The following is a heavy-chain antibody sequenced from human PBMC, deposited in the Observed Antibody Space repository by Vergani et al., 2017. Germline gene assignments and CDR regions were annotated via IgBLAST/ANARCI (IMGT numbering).Heavy chain of an antibody. Sequence: QVQLVESGGGVVQPGRSLRLSCAASGFTFSSYGMHWVRQAPGKGLEWVAVISYDGSNKNYADSVKGRFTISGENSKNTLYLQMNSLRAEDTAVYYCAKDRSYDVWSGYQNNWFDPWGQGTLVTVSS. CDR3: AKDRSYDVWSGYQNNWFDP. J-gene: IGHJ5*02. V-gene: IGHV3-30*18. CDR2: ISYDGSNK. CDR1: GFTFSSYG. D-gene: IGHD3-3*01.